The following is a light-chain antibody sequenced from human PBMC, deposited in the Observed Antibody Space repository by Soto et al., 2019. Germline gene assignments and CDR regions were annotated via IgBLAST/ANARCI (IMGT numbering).Light chain of an antibody. CDR2: KAS. J-gene: IGKJ1*01. CDR3: QQYNSYPWT. CDR1: QSISSW. V-gene: IGKV1-5*03. Sequence: DIQMTQSPSTLSASVGDRVTITCRASQSISSWLAWYQQKPGKAPKLLIYKASSLESGVPSRFSGSGSGTEFPFTISSLQPDDVASYYCQQYNSYPWTFGQGTKVEIK.